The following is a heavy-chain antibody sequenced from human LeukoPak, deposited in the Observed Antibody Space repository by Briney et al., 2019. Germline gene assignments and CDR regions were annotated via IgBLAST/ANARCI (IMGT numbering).Heavy chain of an antibody. J-gene: IGHJ6*02. CDR3: ARGAGSSSWYYYYGMDV. CDR2: TNPSGGST. Sequence: ASVKVSCKASGYTFTSYYMHWVRQAPGQGLEWMGKTNPSGGSTSYAQKFQGRVTMTRDTSTSTVYMELRSLRSEDTAVYYCARGAGSSSWYYYYGMDVWGQGTTVTVSS. D-gene: IGHD6-13*01. V-gene: IGHV1-46*01. CDR1: GYTFTSYY.